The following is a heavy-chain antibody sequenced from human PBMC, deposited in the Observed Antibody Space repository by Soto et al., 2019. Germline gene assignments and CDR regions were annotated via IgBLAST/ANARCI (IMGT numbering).Heavy chain of an antibody. CDR2: ISGSGGST. V-gene: IGHV3-23*01. CDR3: AKVGLGELSPDAFDS. J-gene: IGHJ3*02. Sequence: SMRLSCAASGLTFSSYSMLWVRQAPGKGLEWVSAISGSGGSTYYADSVKGRFTISRDNSKNTLYLQMNSLRAEDTAVYDCAKVGLGELSPDAFDSWGQGKWVTVS. D-gene: IGHD3-16*02. CDR1: GLTFSSYS.